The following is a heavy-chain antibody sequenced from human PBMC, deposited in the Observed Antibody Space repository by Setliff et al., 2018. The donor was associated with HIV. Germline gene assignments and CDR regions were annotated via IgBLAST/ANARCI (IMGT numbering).Heavy chain of an antibody. Sequence: KPSETLSLTCTVSGGSISSSSYYWGWIRQPPGKGLEWIGTIYYSGSTYSNPSLKSRVTMSVDTSKNQFSLKLISVTAADTAVYYCARREYSSSSPPFDYWGQGTLVTVSS. CDR3: ARREYSSSSPPFDY. V-gene: IGHV4-39*01. D-gene: IGHD6-6*01. CDR2: IYYSGST. J-gene: IGHJ4*02. CDR1: GGSISSSSYY.